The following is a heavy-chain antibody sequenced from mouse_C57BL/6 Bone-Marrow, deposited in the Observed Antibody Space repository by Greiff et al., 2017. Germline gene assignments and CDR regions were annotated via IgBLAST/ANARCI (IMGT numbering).Heavy chain of an antibody. D-gene: IGHD1-1*01. J-gene: IGHJ4*01. V-gene: IGHV1-69*01. Sequence: VQLQQSGAELVMPGASVKLSCKASGYTFTSYWMHWVKQRPGQGLEWIGEIDPSDSYTNYNQKFKGQSTLTVDKSSSTAYMQLSRLTSEDAAVYYCARSGHYGSVYGYAMDDWGQGTSVTVSS. CDR1: GYTFTSYW. CDR2: IDPSDSYT. CDR3: ARSGHYGSVYGYAMDD.